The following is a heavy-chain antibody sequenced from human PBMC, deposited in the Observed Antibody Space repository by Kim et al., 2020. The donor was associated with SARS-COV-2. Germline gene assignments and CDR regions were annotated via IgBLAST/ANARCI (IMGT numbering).Heavy chain of an antibody. V-gene: IGHV3-30*02. Sequence: TDAVKGRFTISRDNSKNSLYLQMNSLRAEDTAVYYCAKGAAAGLGYMDVWGKGTTVTVSS. D-gene: IGHD6-13*01. CDR3: AKGAAAGLGYMDV. J-gene: IGHJ6*03.